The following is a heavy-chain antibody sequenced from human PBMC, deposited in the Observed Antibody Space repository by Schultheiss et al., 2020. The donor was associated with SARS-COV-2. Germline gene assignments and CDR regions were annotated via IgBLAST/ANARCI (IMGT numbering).Heavy chain of an antibody. CDR2: IWYDGSNK. Sequence: GESLKISCAASGFTFSSYGMHWVRQAPGKGLEWVAVIWYDGSNKYYADSVKGRFTISRDNAKNSLYLQMNSLRAEDTAVYYCAREKMGDYRYFDYWGQGTLVTVSS. J-gene: IGHJ4*02. CDR3: AREKMGDYRYFDY. CDR1: GFTFSSYG. D-gene: IGHD4-11*01. V-gene: IGHV3-33*08.